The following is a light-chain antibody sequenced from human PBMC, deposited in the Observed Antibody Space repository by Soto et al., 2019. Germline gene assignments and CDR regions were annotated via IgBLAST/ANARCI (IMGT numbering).Light chain of an antibody. CDR2: YDD. CDR1: NSNVGNNG. J-gene: IGLJ1*01. Sequence: VLTQPPSVSEAPRQRVTISCSGSNSNVGNNGVNWYQQLPGKAPKLLIYYDDLLPSGVSDRFSGSKSATSASLAISGLQSEDEADYYCAAWDDSLNIYVFGTGTKVTVL. V-gene: IGLV1-36*01. CDR3: AAWDDSLNIYV.